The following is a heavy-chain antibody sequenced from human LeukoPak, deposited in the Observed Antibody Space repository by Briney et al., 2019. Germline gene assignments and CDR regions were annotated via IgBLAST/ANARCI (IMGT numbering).Heavy chain of an antibody. J-gene: IGHJ6*02. CDR1: GGSFSGYY. V-gene: IGHV4-34*01. CDR2: INHSGST. CDR3: ARAYYYDSSGYIFYYYGMDV. D-gene: IGHD3-22*01. Sequence: KSSETLSLTCAVYGGSFSGYYWSWIRQPPGKGLEWIGEINHSGSTNYNPSLKSRVTISVDTSKNQFSLKLSSVTAADTAMYYCARAYYYDSSGYIFYYYGMDVRGQGTTVTVSS.